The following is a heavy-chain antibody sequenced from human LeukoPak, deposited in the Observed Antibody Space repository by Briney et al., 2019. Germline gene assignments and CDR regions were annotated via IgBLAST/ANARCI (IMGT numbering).Heavy chain of an antibody. J-gene: IGHJ4*01. CDR2: RSSGGPT. Sequence: SETLSLTCTVSGVSITSINYYWAWIRQPPGKGLEGSGSRSSGGPTYNNPSLESRTSISADTSSNQLFLKLTSVTAAGTAVYFCARRNIFSGYYHFDYWGHGTLVTVSS. CDR3: ARRNIFSGYYHFDY. CDR1: GVSITSINYY. V-gene: IGHV4-39*01. D-gene: IGHD3-3*01.